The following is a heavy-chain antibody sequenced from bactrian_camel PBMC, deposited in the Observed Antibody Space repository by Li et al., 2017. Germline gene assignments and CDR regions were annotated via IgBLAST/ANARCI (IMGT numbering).Heavy chain of an antibody. J-gene: IGHJ4*01. Sequence: HVQLVESGGGSVQPGGSLKLSCTVSGFIFNRCAMAWYRQAPGNGRELVASLSTDRTIKYSDSVKGRFTISRDFARNTLYLQIDNLKPGDTAVYYCAAESILPRWGLQGRCPNFNEYRYWGQGTQVTVS. CDR2: LSTDRTI. CDR1: GFIFNRCA. V-gene: IGHV3S53*01. D-gene: IGHD5*01. CDR3: AAESILPRWGLQGRCPNFNEYRY.